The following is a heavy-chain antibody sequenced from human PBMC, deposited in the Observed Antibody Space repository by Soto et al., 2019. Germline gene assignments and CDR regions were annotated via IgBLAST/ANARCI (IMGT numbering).Heavy chain of an antibody. CDR2: ISSDGDTI. CDR3: TKGGYDLIYYFGMDV. Sequence: EVQLIDSGGGWVQPGTSLRVSCAASGFTFHEYAMHWLRQAPGQDLEWVSGISSDGDTIAYADSVQGRFTVFRDNAKNALYLQINSLRAVDTALYYCTKGGYDLIYYFGMDVWGQGTIGTVS. J-gene: IGHJ6*02. D-gene: IGHD5-12*01. V-gene: IGHV3-9*01. CDR1: GFTFHEYA.